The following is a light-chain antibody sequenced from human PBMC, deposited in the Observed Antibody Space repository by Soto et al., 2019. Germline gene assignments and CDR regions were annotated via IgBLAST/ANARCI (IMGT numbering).Light chain of an antibody. V-gene: IGLV1-44*01. CDR1: SSNIGSNI. CDR2: SDN. Sequence: QSVLTQAPSASGTPGQRVTISCSGRSSNIGSNIVNWYQQLPGTAPKLLIYSDNQRPSGVPDRFSGSKSGTSASLAISVLQSEDEADYYCAAWDDSLTSVVFGGGTKLTVL. CDR3: AAWDDSLTSVV. J-gene: IGLJ2*01.